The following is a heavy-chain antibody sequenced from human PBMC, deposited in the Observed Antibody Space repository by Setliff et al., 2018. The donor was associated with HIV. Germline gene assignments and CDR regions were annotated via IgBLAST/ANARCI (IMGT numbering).Heavy chain of an antibody. D-gene: IGHD1-7*01. CDR3: ARVSSVIELQGGDYFDS. J-gene: IGHJ4*02. CDR2: IYFSGSV. V-gene: IGHV4-39*07. CDR1: GDSISSSRSF. Sequence: PSETLSLTCTVSGDSISSSRSFWGWIRQSPGKGLEWIGCIYFSGSVFYNPSLNSRVIISIDTSRNQFSLKLSSVTGADTAVYYCARVSSVIELQGGDYFDSWGQGLLVTVS.